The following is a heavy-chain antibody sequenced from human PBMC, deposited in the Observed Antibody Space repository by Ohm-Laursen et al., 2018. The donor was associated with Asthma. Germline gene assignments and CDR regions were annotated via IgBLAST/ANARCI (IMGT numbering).Heavy chain of an antibody. CDR1: GGSISSYY. J-gene: IGHJ2*01. Sequence: TLSLTCTVSGGSISSYYWSWIRQPPGKGLEWIGYIYYSGSTNYNPSLKSRVTISVDTSKNQFSLKLSSVTAADTAVYYCARGSYDSSGYPYGYFDLWGRGTLVTVSS. V-gene: IGHV4-59*01. CDR2: IYYSGST. D-gene: IGHD3-22*01. CDR3: ARGSYDSSGYPYGYFDL.